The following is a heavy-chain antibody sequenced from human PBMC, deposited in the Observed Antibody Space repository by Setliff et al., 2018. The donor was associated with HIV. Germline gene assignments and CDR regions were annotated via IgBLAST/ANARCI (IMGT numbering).Heavy chain of an antibody. V-gene: IGHV4-4*07. Sequence: PSETLSLTCAVSGGSISSYYWSWIRQPAGKGLEWIGHIYISGSTNYNPSFNSRVSISVDTSKNQFSLKLSSVTAADTAVYYCARGVRDNSGWSSYYFDYWGQGTLVTVSS. CDR2: IYISGST. J-gene: IGHJ4*02. D-gene: IGHD6-19*01. CDR1: GGSISSYY. CDR3: ARGVRDNSGWSSYYFDY.